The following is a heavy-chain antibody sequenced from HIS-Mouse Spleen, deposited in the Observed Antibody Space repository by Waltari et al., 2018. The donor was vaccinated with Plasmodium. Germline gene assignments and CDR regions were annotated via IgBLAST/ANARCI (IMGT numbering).Heavy chain of an antibody. D-gene: IGHD1-7*01. CDR2: FYYSGGP. V-gene: IGHV4-39*07. J-gene: IGHJ4*02. CDR1: GGSISSSSYY. CDR3: ARDRITGTSYFDY. Sequence: QLQLQESGPGLVKPSETLSLTCTVSGGSISSSSYYWGWIRQPPGQGLEWVGGFYYSGGPYKNPALKGRVTIAVDTSKNQFSLKLSSVTAADTAVYYCARDRITGTSYFDYWGQGTLVTVSS.